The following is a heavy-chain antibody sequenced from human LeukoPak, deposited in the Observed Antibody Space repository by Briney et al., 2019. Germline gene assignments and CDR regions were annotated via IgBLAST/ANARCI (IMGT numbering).Heavy chain of an antibody. CDR3: ASAHVAVTGLDY. V-gene: IGHV1-3*04. CDR2: INTGNGNT. CDR1: GYTFTGYY. D-gene: IGHD6-19*01. Sequence: ASVKVSCKASGYTFTGYYMHWVRQAPGQRLEWMGWINTGNGNTKYSQKFQGRVTITRDTSASTAYMELSSLISEDTAVFYCASAHVAVTGLDYWGQGTLVTVSS. J-gene: IGHJ4*02.